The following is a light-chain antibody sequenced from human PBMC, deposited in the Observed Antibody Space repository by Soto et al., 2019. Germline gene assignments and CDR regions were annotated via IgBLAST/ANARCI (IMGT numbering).Light chain of an antibody. CDR2: GAS. CDR1: RTVHSN. J-gene: IGKJ1*01. Sequence: EMVITQSPATVSVSPGDRVTLSCRASRTVHSNVAWYQHKPGQAPRLLIYGASFRATGMPARFSGSGFGTEFTLTISSLQSEDFAVYYCQQYNNWPRTFGLGTKVDFK. CDR3: QQYNNWPRT. V-gene: IGKV3-15*01.